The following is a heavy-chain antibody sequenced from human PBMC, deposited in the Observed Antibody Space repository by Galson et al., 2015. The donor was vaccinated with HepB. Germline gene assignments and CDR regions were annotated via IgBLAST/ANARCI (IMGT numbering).Heavy chain of an antibody. V-gene: IGHV3-21*01. CDR1: GFTFSSYS. Sequence: SLRLSCAASGFTFSSYSMNWVRQAPGKGLEWVSSISSSSSYIYYADSVKGRFTISRDNAKNSLYLQMNSLRAEDTAVYYCARDPSPPMYYYGSGSRTGGAFDIWGQGTMVTVSS. CDR2: ISSSSSYI. CDR3: ARDPSPPMYYYGSGSRTGGAFDI. J-gene: IGHJ3*02. D-gene: IGHD3-10*01.